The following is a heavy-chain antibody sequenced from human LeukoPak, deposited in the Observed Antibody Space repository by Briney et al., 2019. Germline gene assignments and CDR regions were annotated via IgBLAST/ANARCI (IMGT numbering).Heavy chain of an antibody. CDR1: GFTFSSYW. J-gene: IGHJ4*02. Sequence: PGGSLRLSCAASGFTFSSYWMSWVRQAPGKGLEWVANIKQDGSEKYYVDSVKGRFTISRDNAKNSLYLQMNSLRAEDTAVYYCARARASIAVAGPFDYWGQGTLVTVSS. D-gene: IGHD6-19*01. CDR3: ARARASIAVAGPFDY. V-gene: IGHV3-7*01. CDR2: IKQDGSEK.